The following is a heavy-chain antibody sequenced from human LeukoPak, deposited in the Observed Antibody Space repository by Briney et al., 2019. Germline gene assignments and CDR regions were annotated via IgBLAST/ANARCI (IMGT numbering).Heavy chain of an antibody. V-gene: IGHV3-30*18. Sequence: GGSLILSCAASGFTFSSYGMHWVRQAPGKGLEWVAVISYDGSNKYYADSVKGRFTISRDNSKNTLYLQMNSLRAEDTAVYYCAKVSGVLRYFDWLSTPPYYFDYWGQGTPVTVSS. J-gene: IGHJ4*02. CDR3: AKVSGVLRYFDWLSTPPYYFDY. D-gene: IGHD3-9*01. CDR2: ISYDGSNK. CDR1: GFTFSSYG.